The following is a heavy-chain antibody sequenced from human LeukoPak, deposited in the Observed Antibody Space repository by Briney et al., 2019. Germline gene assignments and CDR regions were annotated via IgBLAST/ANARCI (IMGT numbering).Heavy chain of an antibody. CDR3: VKDEVYLDSGGYPTPDTTLDY. CDR1: GFTFSSYG. J-gene: IGHJ4*02. V-gene: IGHV3-33*06. Sequence: GGSLRLSCAASGFTFSSYGMHWVRQAPGKGLEWVAVIWYDGSNKYYADSVKGRFTVSRDNSKNTVYLQMNSLRVEDTAVYYCVKDEVYLDSGGYPTPDTTLDYWGQGTLVTVSS. CDR2: IWYDGSNK. D-gene: IGHD3-22*01.